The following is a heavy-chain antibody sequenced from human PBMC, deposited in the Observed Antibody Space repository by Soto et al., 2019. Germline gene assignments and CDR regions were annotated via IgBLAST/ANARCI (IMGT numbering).Heavy chain of an antibody. CDR2: IYDDGSST. D-gene: IGHD3-3*01. V-gene: IGHV3-74*01. CDR1: GFTFSSYW. J-gene: IGHJ3*02. CDR3: ARGRTIFGVVNDAFDI. Sequence: EVQLVESGGGLVQPGGSLRLSCAASGFTFSSYWMHWVRQAPEKGLVWVSRIYDDGSSTIYADSVKGRFTISRDNAKNTLYLQMNSLRAEDSAVYYCARGRTIFGVVNDAFDIWGQGTMVTVSS.